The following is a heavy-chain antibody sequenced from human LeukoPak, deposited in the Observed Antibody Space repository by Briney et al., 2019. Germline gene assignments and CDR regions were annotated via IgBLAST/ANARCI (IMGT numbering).Heavy chain of an antibody. Sequence: PGGSLRLSCAASGFTFSDYWMTWVRQAPGKGLEWVGRIKSKTDGGTTDYAAPVKGRFTISRDDSKNTLYLQMNSLKTEDTAVYYCTTAPPMIVDGYWGQGTLVTVSS. CDR3: TTAPPMIVDGY. J-gene: IGHJ4*02. CDR2: IKSKTDGGTT. D-gene: IGHD3-22*01. CDR1: GFTFSDYW. V-gene: IGHV3-15*01.